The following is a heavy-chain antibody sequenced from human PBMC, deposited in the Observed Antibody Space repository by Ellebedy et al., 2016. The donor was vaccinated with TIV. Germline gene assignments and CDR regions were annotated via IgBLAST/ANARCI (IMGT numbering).Heavy chain of an antibody. Sequence: ASVKVSCXASGYTFTSYAMHWVRQAPGQRLEWMGWINAGNGNTKYSQKFQGRVTITRDTSASTAYMELSSLRSEDTAVYYCARGYGDYGMDVWGQGTTVTVSS. D-gene: IGHD4-17*01. CDR2: INAGNGNT. V-gene: IGHV1-3*01. CDR1: GYTFTSYA. CDR3: ARGYGDYGMDV. J-gene: IGHJ6*02.